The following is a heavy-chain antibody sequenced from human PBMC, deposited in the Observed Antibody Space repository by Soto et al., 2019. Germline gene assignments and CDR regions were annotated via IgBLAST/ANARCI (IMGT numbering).Heavy chain of an antibody. D-gene: IGHD6-13*01. CDR2: ISGVGSST. V-gene: IGHV3-23*01. J-gene: IGHJ4*01. CDR3: ARRRVCSSWYRDLER. Sequence: PWVTLSHPCAASAFTFSDYAISWVRQGPEKVLGWASGISGVGSSTYYPDSVKDRFTISRDNSKNTVYLQMNNLTTDDTAVYYSARRRVCSSWYRDLERWVRGTMLAVSS. CDR1: AFTFSDYA.